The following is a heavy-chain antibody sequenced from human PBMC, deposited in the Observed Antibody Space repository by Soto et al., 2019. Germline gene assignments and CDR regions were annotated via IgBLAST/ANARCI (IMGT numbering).Heavy chain of an antibody. V-gene: IGHV1-24*01. CDR2: FDPEDGET. J-gene: IGHJ3*02. CDR3: ATDFPLMTAAAGINAFDI. Sequence: QVQLVQSGAEVKKPGASVKVSCKVSGYTLTELSMHWVRQAPGKGLEWMGGFDPEDGETIYAQKFQGRVTMTEDTSTDTAYMELSSLRSEDTAVYYCATDFPLMTAAAGINAFDIWCQGTMVTVSS. D-gene: IGHD6-13*01. CDR1: GYTLTELS.